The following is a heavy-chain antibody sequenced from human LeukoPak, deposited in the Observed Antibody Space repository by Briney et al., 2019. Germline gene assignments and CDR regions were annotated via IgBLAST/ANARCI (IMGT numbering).Heavy chain of an antibody. CDR2: INTNSGGT. D-gene: IGHD3-22*01. CDR3: ARGALRMIVVVNPLLIY. CDR1: GYTITDYY. V-gene: IGHV1-2*02. Sequence: DTVTVTCKASGYTITDYYMHWMRQPPGQGLEWMGWINTNSGGTNYAQKFQGRVTMTRDTSISTAYMELSRLRSDDTAVYYCARGALRMIVVVNPLLIYWGQGTLVTVSS. J-gene: IGHJ4*02.